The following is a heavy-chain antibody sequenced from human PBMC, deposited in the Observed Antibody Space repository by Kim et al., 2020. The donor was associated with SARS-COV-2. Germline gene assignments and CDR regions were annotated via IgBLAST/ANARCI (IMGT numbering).Heavy chain of an antibody. V-gene: IGHV3-30*18. J-gene: IGHJ1*01. CDR3: AKEGVAARRGYFQH. D-gene: IGHD6-6*01. CDR1: GFTFSSYG. CDR2: ISYDGSNK. Sequence: GGSLRLSCAASGFTFSSYGMHWVRQAPGKGLEWVAVISYDGSNKYYADSVKGRFTISRDNSKNTLYLQMNSLRAEDTAVYYCAKEGVAARRGYFQHWGQGTLVTVSS.